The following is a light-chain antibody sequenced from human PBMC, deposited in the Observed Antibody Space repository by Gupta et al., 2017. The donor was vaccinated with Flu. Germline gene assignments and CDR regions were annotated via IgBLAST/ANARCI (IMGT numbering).Light chain of an antibody. CDR1: QSVSSSY. V-gene: IGKV3-20*01. CDR2: GAS. J-gene: IGKJ1*01. Sequence: ERATLSCRASQSVSSSYLAWYQQKPGQAPRLLIYGASSRATGIPDRFSGSGSGTDFTLTISGLEPEDFAVYYCQQYGSSPRTFGQGTKVEIK. CDR3: QQYGSSPRT.